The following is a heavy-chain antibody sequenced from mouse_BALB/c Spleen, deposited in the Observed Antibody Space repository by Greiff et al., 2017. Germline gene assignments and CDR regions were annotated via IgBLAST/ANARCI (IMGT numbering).Heavy chain of an antibody. D-gene: IGHD2-10*02. CDR1: GYTFTSYW. V-gene: IGHV1-87*01. CDR2: IYPGDGDT. J-gene: IGHJ3*01. Sequence: VQLQESGAELARPGASVKLSCKASGYTFTSYWMQWVKQRPGQGLEWIGAIYPGDGDTRYTQKFKGKATLTADKSSSTAYMQLSSLASEDSAVYYCAARMSWFAYWGQGTLVTVSA. CDR3: AARMSWFAY.